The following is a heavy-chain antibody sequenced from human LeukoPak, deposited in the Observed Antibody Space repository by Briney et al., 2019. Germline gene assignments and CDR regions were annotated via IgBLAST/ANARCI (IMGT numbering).Heavy chain of an antibody. V-gene: IGHV4-34*01. CDR2: INHSGST. J-gene: IGHJ6*03. D-gene: IGHD1-26*01. CDR3: ARGFIVGATSFYYYYMDV. CDR1: GGSFSGYY. Sequence: PSETLSLTCAVYGGSFSGYYWSWIRQPPGKGLEWIGEINHSGSTNYNPSLKSRVTISVDTSKNQFSLKLSSVTAADTAVYYCARGFIVGATSFYYYYMDVWGKGTTVTVS.